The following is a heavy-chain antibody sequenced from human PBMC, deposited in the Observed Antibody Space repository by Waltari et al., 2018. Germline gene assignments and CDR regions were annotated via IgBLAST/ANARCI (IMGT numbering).Heavy chain of an antibody. V-gene: IGHV4-59*08. D-gene: IGHD5-12*01. Sequence: QVRLQESGPGLVKPSETLSLTCTIANGSISTYYWGWIRQPPGKGLEWIGYIYYTGNAHYNPSLKSRVSMSLDTSKNQFSLRLNSVTAADTAVYYCARREDGYNSFYWFDPWGQGTLVTVPS. CDR3: ARREDGYNSFYWFDP. CDR2: IYYTGNA. CDR1: NGSISTYY. J-gene: IGHJ5*02.